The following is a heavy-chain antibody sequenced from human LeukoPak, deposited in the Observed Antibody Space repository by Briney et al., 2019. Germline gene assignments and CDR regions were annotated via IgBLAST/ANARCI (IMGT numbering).Heavy chain of an antibody. J-gene: IGHJ4*02. CDR3: ARGGQNFDFWRFDY. CDR2: ISGSGGST. V-gene: IGHV3-23*01. D-gene: IGHD3-3*01. Sequence: GGSLRLSCAGSGFTFKYHAMSWVRQAPGKGLEWGSSISGSGGSTYYADYVKGRSTISRDNSKKVVYFEMNSLRGEDTAVYFCARGGQNFDFWRFDYWGQGTLAVVSS. CDR1: GFTFKYHA.